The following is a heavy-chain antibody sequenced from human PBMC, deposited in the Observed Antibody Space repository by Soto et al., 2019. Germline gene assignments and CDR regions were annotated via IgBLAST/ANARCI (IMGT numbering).Heavy chain of an antibody. CDR3: AKGGSGNYLTYYYYYGMDV. Sequence: GGSLRLSCAASGFTFSSYAMHWVRQAPGKGLEWVAVISYDGNNKYYADSVRGRFTISRDNSKNTVYLEMNNLRAEDTAMYYCAKGGSGNYLTYYYYYGMDVWGQGTTVTVSS. V-gene: IGHV3-30*04. D-gene: IGHD3-22*01. J-gene: IGHJ6*02. CDR1: GFTFSSYA. CDR2: ISYDGNNK.